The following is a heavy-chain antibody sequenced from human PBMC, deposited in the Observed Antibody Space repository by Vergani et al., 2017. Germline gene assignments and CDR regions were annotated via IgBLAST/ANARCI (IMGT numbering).Heavy chain of an antibody. J-gene: IGHJ1*01. CDR3: ARGGYSSSWYGPGRLEYFQH. D-gene: IGHD6-13*01. CDR2: ISYDGSNK. Sequence: QVQLVESGGGVVQPGRSLRLSCAASGFTFSSYGMHWVRQAPGKGLEWVAVISYDGSNKYYADSVKGRFTISRDNSKNTLYLQMNSLRAEDTAVYYCARGGYSSSWYGPGRLEYFQHWGQGTLVTVSS. CDR1: GFTFSSYG. V-gene: IGHV3-30*03.